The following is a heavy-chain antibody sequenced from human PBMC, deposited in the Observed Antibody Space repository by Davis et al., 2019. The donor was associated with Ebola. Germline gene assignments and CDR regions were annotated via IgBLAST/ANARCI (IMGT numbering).Heavy chain of an antibody. V-gene: IGHV3-7*01. Sequence: GGSLRLSCAASGFTFSSYCMSWVRHAPGKVLEWVANIKQDGSEKYYVDSVKGRFTISRDNAKNSLYLQMNSLRAEDTAVYYCARERQWLVDYYFDYWGQGTLVTVSS. CDR1: GFTFSSYC. D-gene: IGHD6-19*01. CDR2: IKQDGSEK. J-gene: IGHJ4*02. CDR3: ARERQWLVDYYFDY.